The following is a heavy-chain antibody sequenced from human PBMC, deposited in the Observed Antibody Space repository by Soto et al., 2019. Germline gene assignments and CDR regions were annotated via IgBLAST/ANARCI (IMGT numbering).Heavy chain of an antibody. CDR3: VAWGDSSNL. CDR1: GFTFSAHW. Sequence: EVPLVDSGGGLVQPGGSLRLSCAASGFTFSAHWMTWVRQGPGKGLEWVAHIKPDGSEKYYVDAVKGRFAISRDNVENSLHLQKNGLRVDDTAMYYCVAWGDSSNLWGQGTLVTVSS. V-gene: IGHV3-7*01. D-gene: IGHD3-22*01. J-gene: IGHJ4*02. CDR2: IKPDGSEK.